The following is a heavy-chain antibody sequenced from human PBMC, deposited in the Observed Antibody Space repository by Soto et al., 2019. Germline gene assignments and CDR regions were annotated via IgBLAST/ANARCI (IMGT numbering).Heavy chain of an antibody. CDR3: ARALTFYYDIDY. J-gene: IGHJ4*02. Sequence: GGSLRLSCAASGFTFSSYWMHWVRQAPGKGLVWVSRINSDGSRTTYADSVKGRFTISRDNAKNMLHLQMNSLRAEDTAVYYCARALTFYYDIDYWGQGTLVTVSS. V-gene: IGHV3-74*01. CDR2: INSDGSRT. D-gene: IGHD3-22*01. CDR1: GFTFSSYW.